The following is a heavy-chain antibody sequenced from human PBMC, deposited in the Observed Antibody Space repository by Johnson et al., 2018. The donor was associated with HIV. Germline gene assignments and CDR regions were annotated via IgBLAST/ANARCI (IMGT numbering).Heavy chain of an antibody. Sequence: EVQLVESGGGLVQPGGSLRLSCAASGFTFSSYAMSWVRQAPGKGLEWVSAISGSGGSTYYADSVKGRFTISRDNSKNTLYLQMNSLRAEDTAVYYCAKHIVLVVYAIGAAFDIWGQGTMVTVSS. CDR1: GFTFSSYA. CDR2: ISGSGGST. CDR3: AKHIVLVVYAIGAAFDI. V-gene: IGHV3-23*04. D-gene: IGHD2-8*02. J-gene: IGHJ3*02.